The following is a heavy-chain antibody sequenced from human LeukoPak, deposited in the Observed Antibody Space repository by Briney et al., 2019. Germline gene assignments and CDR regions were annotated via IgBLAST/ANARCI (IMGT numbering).Heavy chain of an antibody. J-gene: IGHJ3*01. CDR1: GFTFSSYW. CDR3: ARDPNYGSGSYYSDAFDV. Sequence: GGSLRLSCAASGFTFSSYWMSWVRQAPGKGLEWVANIKQDGSEKYYVDSVKGRFTISRDNAKNSLYLPMNSLRAEDTAVYYCARDPNYGSGSYYSDAFDVWGQGTMVTVSS. V-gene: IGHV3-7*01. CDR2: IKQDGSEK. D-gene: IGHD3-10*01.